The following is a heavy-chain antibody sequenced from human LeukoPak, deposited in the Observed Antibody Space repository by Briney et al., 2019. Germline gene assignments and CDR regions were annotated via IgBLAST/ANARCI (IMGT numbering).Heavy chain of an antibody. CDR2: ISSSSSTI. CDR1: GFTFSSDS. D-gene: IGHD3-22*01. CDR3: ARDLGQYYDTSDNWFDP. Sequence: PGGSLRRSCAASGFTFSSDSMNWVRQAPGKGLGWVSYISSSSSTIYYADSVKGRFTISRDNAKNTLNLQMNSLRAEDTAVYYCARDLGQYYDTSDNWFDPWGQGTLVTVSS. V-gene: IGHV3-48*04. J-gene: IGHJ5*02.